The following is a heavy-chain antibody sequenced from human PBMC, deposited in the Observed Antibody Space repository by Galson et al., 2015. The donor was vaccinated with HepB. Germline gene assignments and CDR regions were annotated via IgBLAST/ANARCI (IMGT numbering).Heavy chain of an antibody. J-gene: IGHJ2*01. CDR3: AKDISDYSWYFDL. Sequence: SLRLSCAASGFPFDDYAMHWVRQAPGKGLEWVSGISWNSGSIVYADSVKGRFTISRDNAKNSLYLQMNSLRDEDTALYYCAKDISDYSWYFDLWGRGILVTVSS. CDR1: GFPFDDYA. D-gene: IGHD4-11*01. CDR2: ISWNSGSI. V-gene: IGHV3-9*01.